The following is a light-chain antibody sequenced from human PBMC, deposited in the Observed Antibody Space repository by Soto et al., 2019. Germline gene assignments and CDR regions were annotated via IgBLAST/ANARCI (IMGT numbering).Light chain of an antibody. V-gene: IGLV2-14*01. Sequence: QSVLTQPASVSGSPGQSITISCTGSSSDVGGYNYVSWYQQHPGKAPKLMIYEVSDRPSGVSNRFSGSKSGNTASLTISGLQAEDEADYYCNSYKSRSTYVFGTGTKVTVL. J-gene: IGLJ1*01. CDR1: SSDVGGYNY. CDR3: NSYKSRSTYV. CDR2: EVS.